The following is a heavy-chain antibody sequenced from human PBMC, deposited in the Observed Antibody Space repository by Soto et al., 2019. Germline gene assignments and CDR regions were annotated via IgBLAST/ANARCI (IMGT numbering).Heavy chain of an antibody. D-gene: IGHD5-12*01. CDR1: GGSISSYY. Sequence: QVQLQESGPGLVKPSETLSLTCTVSGGSISSYYWSWIRQPPGKGLEWIGYIYYSGSTNYNPSLKRRVTISVDTSKNQFSLKLSAVTAADTAVYYCARVRSVEMATIESYYFDYWGQGTLVTVSS. V-gene: IGHV4-59*01. CDR2: IYYSGST. J-gene: IGHJ4*02. CDR3: ARVRSVEMATIESYYFDY.